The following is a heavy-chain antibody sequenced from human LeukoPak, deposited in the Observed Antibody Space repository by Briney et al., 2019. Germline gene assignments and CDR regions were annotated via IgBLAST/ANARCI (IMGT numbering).Heavy chain of an antibody. CDR2: INPSGGST. Sequence: ASVNVSCTASGYTFTSYYIHWVRQAPGQGLEWMGLINPSGGSTKFAQKFQGRVTMTRDMSTSTVYMELSSLRAEDTAVYYCARDGGQENDDILTGFSYYYSMDVWGKGTTATVSS. J-gene: IGHJ6*03. CDR1: GYTFTSYY. CDR3: ARDGGQENDDILTGFSYYYSMDV. D-gene: IGHD3-9*01. V-gene: IGHV1-46*01.